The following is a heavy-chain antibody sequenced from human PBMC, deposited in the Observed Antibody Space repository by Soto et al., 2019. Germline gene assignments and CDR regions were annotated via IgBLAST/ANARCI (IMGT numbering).Heavy chain of an antibody. Sequence: QVHLVQSGAEVKKPGASVKVSCQGSGYAFTTYGITWVRQAPGPGLEWRGWISAHNGNTNYAQKLQGRVTVTRDTSTSTAYMELRSLRYDDTAVYYCARGRYGDYWGQGALVTVSS. D-gene: IGHD1-1*01. CDR1: GYAFTTYG. J-gene: IGHJ4*02. CDR2: ISAHNGNT. V-gene: IGHV1-18*01. CDR3: ARGRYGDY.